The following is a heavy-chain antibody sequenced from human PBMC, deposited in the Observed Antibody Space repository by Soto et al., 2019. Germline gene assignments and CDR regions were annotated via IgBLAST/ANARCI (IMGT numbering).Heavy chain of an antibody. CDR3: ARDLEQQLVRFYYYYGMDV. CDR1: GFTFSSYW. D-gene: IGHD6-13*01. CDR2: INSDGSST. Sequence: GGSLRLSSAASGFTFSSYWMHWVRQAPGKGLVWVSRINSDGSSTSYADSVKGRFTISRDNAKNTLYLQMNSLRAEDTAVYYCARDLEQQLVRFYYYYGMDVWGQGTTVTVSS. V-gene: IGHV3-74*01. J-gene: IGHJ6*02.